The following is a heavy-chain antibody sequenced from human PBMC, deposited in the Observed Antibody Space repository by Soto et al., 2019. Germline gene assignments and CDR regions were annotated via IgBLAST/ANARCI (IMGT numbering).Heavy chain of an antibody. D-gene: IGHD2-15*01. J-gene: IGHJ3*01. CDR1: GFTFSRYG. Sequence: QVQLVESGGGVVQPGRSLRLSCAASGFTFSRYGMHWVSQAPGKGLEWVAVIWYDGSTEYYADSVKGRFTISRDNSKNTVYLQMNSLRVEDTAVYYFARDVGSQGVWGQGTMVTVSS. V-gene: IGHV3-33*01. CDR3: ARDVGSQGV. CDR2: IWYDGSTE.